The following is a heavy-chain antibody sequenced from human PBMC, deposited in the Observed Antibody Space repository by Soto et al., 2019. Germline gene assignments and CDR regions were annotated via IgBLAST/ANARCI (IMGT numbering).Heavy chain of an antibody. J-gene: IGHJ4*02. CDR1: GFTFSSYA. V-gene: IGHV3-23*01. CDR3: AKYPLVDCSGGSCYFGPLSDDY. Sequence: GGSLRLSCAASGFTFSSYAMSWVRQAPGKGLEWVSAISGSGGSTYYADSVKGRFTISRDNSKNTLYLQMNSLRAEDTAVYYCAKYPLVDCSGGSCYFGPLSDDYWGQGPLVTVSS. CDR2: ISGSGGST. D-gene: IGHD2-15*01.